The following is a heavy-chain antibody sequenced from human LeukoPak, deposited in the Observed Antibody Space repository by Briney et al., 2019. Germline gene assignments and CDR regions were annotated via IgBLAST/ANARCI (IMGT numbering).Heavy chain of an antibody. Sequence: GGSLRLSCATSGFTFSRHWMSWVRQAPGKGLEWVANINQDGSGKYYVDSVKGRFTISRDNSKNTLYLQMNSLRAEDTAVYYCAKDLGDSSFYWGQGTLVTVSS. CDR3: AKDLGDSSFY. CDR1: GFTFSRHW. D-gene: IGHD3-22*01. V-gene: IGHV3-7*01. J-gene: IGHJ4*02. CDR2: INQDGSGK.